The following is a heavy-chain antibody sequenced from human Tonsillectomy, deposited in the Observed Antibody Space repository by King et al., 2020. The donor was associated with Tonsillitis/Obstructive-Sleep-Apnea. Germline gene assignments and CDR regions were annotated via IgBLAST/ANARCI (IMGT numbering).Heavy chain of an antibody. CDR3: VRVVDYYDSRGSSTGALDI. J-gene: IGHJ3*02. V-gene: IGHV3-72*01. CDR1: GFIFSDHY. D-gene: IGHD3-22*01. CDR2: ARNKAKGYTP. Sequence: VQLVESGGGLVQPVGSLRLSCAASGFIFSDHYMDWVRQAPGKGLEWVGRARNKAKGYTPHYAASAKGRFTISREESKSSGFLQLNSLKINDTAGYYCVRVVDYYDSRGSSTGALDIWGQGTMVTVSS.